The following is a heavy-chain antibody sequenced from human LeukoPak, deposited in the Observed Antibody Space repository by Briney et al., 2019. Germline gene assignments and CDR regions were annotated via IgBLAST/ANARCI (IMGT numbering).Heavy chain of an antibody. V-gene: IGHV3-11*04. CDR1: GLTFSNYY. Sequence: GGSLRLSCAASGLTFSNYYMNWVRQAPGKGLEWVSYISSSGSPIYYADSVKGRFTISRDNAENSLYLQMNSLRVEDTAVYYCARASTTWYTPDYWGQGTLVTVSS. J-gene: IGHJ4*02. D-gene: IGHD6-13*01. CDR3: ARASTTWYTPDY. CDR2: ISSSGSPI.